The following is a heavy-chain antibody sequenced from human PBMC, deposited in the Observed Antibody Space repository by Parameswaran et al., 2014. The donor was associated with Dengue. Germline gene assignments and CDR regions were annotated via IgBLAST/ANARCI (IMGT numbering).Heavy chain of an antibody. CDR2: INAGNGNT. D-gene: IGHD4-17*01. J-gene: IGHJ4*02. CDR3: ARDHGDYSPYFDY. V-gene: IGHV1-3*01. Sequence: WVRQAPGQRLEWMGWINAGNGNTKYSQKFQGRVTITRDTSASTAYMELSSLRSEDTAVYYCARDHGDYSPYFDYWGQGNPGHRLL.